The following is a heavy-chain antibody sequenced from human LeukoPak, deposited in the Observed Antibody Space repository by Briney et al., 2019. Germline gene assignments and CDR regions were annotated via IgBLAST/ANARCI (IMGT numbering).Heavy chain of an antibody. CDR3: ARVQGYCSDGRCLF. V-gene: IGHV1-24*01. Sequence: ASVKVSCKVSGYTLTEFSMHWVRQAPGKGLEWMGGFDPEDGETIYAQELQGRVTMTKDTSTDTAYMELTGLTSDDTAVYYCARVQGYCSDGRCLFWGQGTLVTVSS. D-gene: IGHD2-15*01. CDR2: FDPEDGET. CDR1: GYTLTEFS. J-gene: IGHJ4*02.